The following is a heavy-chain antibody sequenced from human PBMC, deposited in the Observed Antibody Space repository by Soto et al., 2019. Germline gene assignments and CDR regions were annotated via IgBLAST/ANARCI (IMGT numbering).Heavy chain of an antibody. CDR3: AKAIPVVVTAPVIYYYGMDV. D-gene: IGHD2-21*02. V-gene: IGHV3-30*18. Sequence: GGSLRLSCAASGFTFSSYGMHWVRQAPGKGLEWVAVISYDGSNKYYADSVKGRFTISRDNSKNTLYLQMNSLRAEDTAVYYCAKAIPVVVTAPVIYYYGMDVWGQGTTVTVSS. J-gene: IGHJ6*02. CDR2: ISYDGSNK. CDR1: GFTFSSYG.